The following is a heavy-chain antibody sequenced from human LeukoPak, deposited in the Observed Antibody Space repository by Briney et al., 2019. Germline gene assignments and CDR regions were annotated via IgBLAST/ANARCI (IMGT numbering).Heavy chain of an antibody. J-gene: IGHJ4*02. V-gene: IGHV1-2*06. CDR2: VNPNSGGT. Sequence: ASVKVSCKASGYTFTGYYMHWVRQASGQGLEWMGRVNPNSGGTNYAQKFQGRVTMTRDTSISTAYMELSRLRSDDTAVYYCARVLSSTSNWDFDYWGQGTLVTVSS. CDR3: ARVLSSTSNWDFDY. D-gene: IGHD2-2*01. CDR1: GYTFTGYY.